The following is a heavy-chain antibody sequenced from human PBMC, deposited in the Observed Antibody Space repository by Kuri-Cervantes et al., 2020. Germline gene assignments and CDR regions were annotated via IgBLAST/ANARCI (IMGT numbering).Heavy chain of an antibody. CDR2: ISAYNGNT. CDR3: ARGLVGAALQHPYYYYGMDV. D-gene: IGHD1-26*01. V-gene: IGHV1-18*01. J-gene: IGHJ6*02. Sequence: ASVKVSCKASGYTFTSYGISWVRQAPGQGLEWMGWISAYNGNTNYAQKPQGRVTMTTDTSASTAYMELRSLRSDDTAVYYCARGLVGAALQHPYYYYGMDVWGQGTTVTVSS. CDR1: GYTFTSYG.